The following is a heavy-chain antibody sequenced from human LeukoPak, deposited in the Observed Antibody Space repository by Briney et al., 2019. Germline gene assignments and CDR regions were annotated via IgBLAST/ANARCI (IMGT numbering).Heavy chain of an antibody. D-gene: IGHD3-10*01. V-gene: IGHV4-4*07. Sequence: SETLPLTCTVSGGSISSYYWSWIRQPAGKGLEWIGRIYTSGSTNYNPSLKSRVTMSVDTSKNQFSLKLSSVTAADTAVYYCAREGYGSGSYYDWFDPWGQGTLVTVSS. CDR3: AREGYGSGSYYDWFDP. CDR1: GGSISSYY. CDR2: IYTSGST. J-gene: IGHJ5*02.